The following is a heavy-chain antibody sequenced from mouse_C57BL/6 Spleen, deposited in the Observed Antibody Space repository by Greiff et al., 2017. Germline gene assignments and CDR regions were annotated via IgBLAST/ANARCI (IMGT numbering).Heavy chain of an antibody. J-gene: IGHJ4*01. CDR2: IYPGDGDT. CDR1: GYAFSSSW. Sequence: VQLQQSGPELVKPGASVKISCKASGYAFSSSWMNWVKQRPGKGLEWIGRIYPGDGDTNYNGKFKGKATLTADKSSSTAYMQLSSLTSEDSAVYFCGRGLRDYAMDDRGQGTSVTVAS. CDR3: GRGLRDYAMDD. V-gene: IGHV1-82*01. D-gene: IGHD2-2*01.